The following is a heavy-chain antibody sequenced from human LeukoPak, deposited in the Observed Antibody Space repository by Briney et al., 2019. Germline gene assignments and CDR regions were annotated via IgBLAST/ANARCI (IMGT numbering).Heavy chain of an antibody. J-gene: IGHJ6*02. V-gene: IGHV4-4*07. Sequence: SETLSLTCSVSTGAINNYYWTWIRQAAGKGLEWIGRFDSRGIKYNPSFNSRVTISLDTSKNQVSLKLSSVTAADTAVYYCARGRPDPRIPAGRPSPGPGIGGMDVWGQGTTVTVSS. CDR2: FDSRGI. CDR3: ARGRPDPRIPAGRPSPGPGIGGMDV. CDR1: TGAINNYY. D-gene: IGHD6-13*01.